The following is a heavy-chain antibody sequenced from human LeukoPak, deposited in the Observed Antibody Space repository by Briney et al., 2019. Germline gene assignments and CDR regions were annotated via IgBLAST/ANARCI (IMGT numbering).Heavy chain of an antibody. CDR3: TSHSLESSGYYSIFTL. CDR1: GYRFTSYW. CDR2: IYPADSDT. V-gene: IGHV5-51*07. Sequence: GESLKIYCKGSGYRFTSYWIAWVHQLPGKGLEWMGIIYPADSDTRYSPSFQGQVTISVDKSISTAYLQWSSLKASDTAMYYCTSHSLESSGYYSIFTLWGQGSLVTVSS. D-gene: IGHD3-22*01. J-gene: IGHJ4*02.